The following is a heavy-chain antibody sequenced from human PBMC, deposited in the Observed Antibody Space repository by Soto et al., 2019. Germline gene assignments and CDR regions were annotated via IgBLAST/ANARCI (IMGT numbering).Heavy chain of an antibody. Sequence: XSVKVSWKASVYTFTSYYMHWVRQAPGQGLEWMGIINPSGGSTSYAQKFQGRVTMTRDTATSTFYMELSSLRSEDTAVYYCARDYRPTHVGPGWFDHWGQGALVTVSS. D-gene: IGHD3-16*02. CDR1: VYTFTSYY. J-gene: IGHJ5*02. V-gene: IGHV1-46*01. CDR3: ARDYRPTHVGPGWFDH. CDR2: INPSGGST.